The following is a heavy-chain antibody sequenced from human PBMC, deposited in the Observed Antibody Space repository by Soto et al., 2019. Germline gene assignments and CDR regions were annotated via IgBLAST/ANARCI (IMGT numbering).Heavy chain of an antibody. V-gene: IGHV1-2*02. D-gene: IGHD5-18*01. CDR2: INPNNGAT. Sequence: QVQLVQSGAEVKKPGASVKVSYKAPRYIFTAYFMHWVRQAPGQGLEWMGWINPNNGATHYGLSFQGRVTMTRDTSISTAYMELSSLTSHDTAVYFCGRIPRYSFPTSDPLDHWGQGTMVTVSS. J-gene: IGHJ1*01. CDR3: GRIPRYSFPTSDPLDH. CDR1: RYIFTAYF.